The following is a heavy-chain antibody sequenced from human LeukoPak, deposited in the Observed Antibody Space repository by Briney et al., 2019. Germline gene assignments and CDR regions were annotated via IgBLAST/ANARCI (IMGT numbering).Heavy chain of an antibody. CDR2: ITTIDGRT. J-gene: IGHJ4*02. CDR3: TKDRRGPAAGTWYFDS. V-gene: IGHV3-23*01. CDR1: GFTFSSTT. Sequence: GGSLRLPCVASGFTFSSTTMGWVRQAPGRGLEWVSSITTIDGRTYYADSVRGRFTISRDNSKNTVYLQLNSLRAGDTAIYYCTKDRRGPAAGTWYFDSWGQGTLVTVSS. D-gene: IGHD6-13*01.